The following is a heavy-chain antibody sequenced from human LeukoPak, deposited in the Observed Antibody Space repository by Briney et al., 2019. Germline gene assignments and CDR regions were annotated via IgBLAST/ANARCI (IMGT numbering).Heavy chain of an antibody. D-gene: IGHD3-22*01. Sequence: GESLKISCKGSGYSFTTYWIAWVRQMPGKGLEWMGIIHPGDSDTRYSPSFQGQVTISADKSISTAFLQWSTLKASDTAIYYRARRPPNYYDSSGYSVFDYWGQGILVAVSS. J-gene: IGHJ4*02. CDR3: ARRPPNYYDSSGYSVFDY. CDR1: GYSFTTYW. CDR2: IHPGDSDT. V-gene: IGHV5-51*01.